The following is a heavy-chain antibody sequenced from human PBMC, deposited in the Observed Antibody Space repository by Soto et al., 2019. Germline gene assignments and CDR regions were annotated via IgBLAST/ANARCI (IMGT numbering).Heavy chain of an antibody. CDR3: ARSRILDV. Sequence: QVQVQQWGEGLLKPAETLSLTCAVYGGSFRENHWSWIRQPPGKGLEWIGEIQNTGGTNYSPSLKLRVTLSVDRSTNQLSLSLTSGSAADTAVYYCARSRILDVWGQGPTLSVSS. J-gene: IGHJ6*02. CDR1: GGSFRENH. V-gene: IGHV4-34*01. CDR2: IQNTGGT. D-gene: IGHD2-15*01.